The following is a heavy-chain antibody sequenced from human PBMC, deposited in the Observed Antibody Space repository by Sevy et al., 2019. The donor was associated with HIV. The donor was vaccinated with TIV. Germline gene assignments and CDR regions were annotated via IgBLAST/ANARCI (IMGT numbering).Heavy chain of an antibody. V-gene: IGHV3-33*01. CDR1: GFTFSSYA. J-gene: IGHJ4*02. CDR3: ARDQAGGTTTMDY. CDR2: IWFDGSDK. D-gene: IGHD1-26*01. Sequence: GGSLRLSCAASGFTFSSYAMHWVRQAPGKGLEWVAVIWFDGSDKYYADSVKGRFTISKDNSKNTLYLQMNSLRAEDTAVYYCARDQAGGTTTMDYWGQGTLVTVSS.